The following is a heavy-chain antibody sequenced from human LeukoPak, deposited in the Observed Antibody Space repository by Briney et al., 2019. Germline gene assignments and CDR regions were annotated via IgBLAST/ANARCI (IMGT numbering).Heavy chain of an antibody. D-gene: IGHD5-18*01. CDR2: IIPIFGTA. J-gene: IGHJ6*02. V-gene: IGHV1-69*13. CDR1: GGTFSSYA. CDR3: ARDPRARGYSYGPYYYYGMDV. Sequence: SVKVSCKASGGTFSSYAISWVRQAPGQGLEWMGGIIPIFGTANYAQKFQGRVTITAGESTSTAYMELSSLRSEDTAVYYCARDPRARGYSYGPYYYYGMDVWGQGTTVTVSS.